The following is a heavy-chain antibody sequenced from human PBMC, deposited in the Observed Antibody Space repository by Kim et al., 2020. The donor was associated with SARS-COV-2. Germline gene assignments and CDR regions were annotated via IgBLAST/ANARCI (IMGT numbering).Heavy chain of an antibody. J-gene: IGHJ4*02. Sequence: GGSLRLSCAASGFTFSTYAMHWVRQAPGKGLEFVSAISSNGGSTYYANSVKGRFIISRDNSKNTVYLQMGSMRAEDMAVYYCARRVVYDSSGYYDYWGQGTLVTVSS. D-gene: IGHD3-22*01. CDR3: ARRVVYDSSGYYDY. CDR2: ISSNGGST. CDR1: GFTFSTYA. V-gene: IGHV3-64*01.